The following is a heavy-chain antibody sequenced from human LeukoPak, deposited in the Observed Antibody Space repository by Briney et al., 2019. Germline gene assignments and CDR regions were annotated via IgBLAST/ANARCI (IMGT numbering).Heavy chain of an antibody. V-gene: IGHV1-69*13. Sequence: GASVKVSCKASGGTFSSYAISWVRPAPGQGLEWMGGIITIFGTANYAQKFQGRVTITADESTITAYMELSSLRSEDTAVYCCAGQEGCSSTSCYGVFYYWAERTVDSVSS. CDR3: AGQEGCSSTSCYGVFYY. D-gene: IGHD2-2*01. J-gene: IGHJ4*02. CDR1: GGTFSSYA. CDR2: IITIFGTA.